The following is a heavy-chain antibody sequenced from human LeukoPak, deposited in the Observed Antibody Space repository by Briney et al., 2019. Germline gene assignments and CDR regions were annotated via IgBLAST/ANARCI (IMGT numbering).Heavy chain of an antibody. D-gene: IGHD6-6*01. CDR3: AVPSIAARLGDY. J-gene: IGHJ4*02. CDR2: ISGSGGST. Sequence: GGSLRLSCAASGFTFSSYAMSWVRQAPGKGLEWVSAISGSGGSTYYADSVKGRLTISRDNSKNTLYLQMNSLRAEDTAVYYCAVPSIAARLGDYWGQGTLVTVSS. CDR1: GFTFSSYA. V-gene: IGHV3-23*01.